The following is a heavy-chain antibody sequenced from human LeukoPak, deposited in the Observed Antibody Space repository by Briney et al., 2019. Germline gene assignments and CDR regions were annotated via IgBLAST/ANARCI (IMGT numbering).Heavy chain of an antibody. CDR2: IFNSGDT. D-gene: IGHD1-1*01. J-gene: IGHJ3*02. CDR1: GFTISSNY. Sequence: GGSLRLSCAASGFTISSNYMNWVRQAPGKGLEWVSVIFNSGDTYYADSVKGRFTISRDTSKNTLYLQMNSLRVDDTAVYYCARDPAPATGAFDIWGQGTMVIIS. CDR3: ARDPAPATGAFDI. V-gene: IGHV3-53*01.